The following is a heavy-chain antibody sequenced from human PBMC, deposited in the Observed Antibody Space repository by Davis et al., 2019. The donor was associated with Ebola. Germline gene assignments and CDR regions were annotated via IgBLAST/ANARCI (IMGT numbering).Heavy chain of an antibody. V-gene: IGHV3-23*01. Sequence: GESLKISCAASGFTFSSYAMSWVRQAPGKGLEWVSAISGSGGRTYYADSVKGRFTISRDNSKNTLYLQMNSLRAEDTAVYYCAKDHGYSSGWDFDYWGQGTLVTVSS. CDR3: AKDHGYSSGWDFDY. CDR2: ISGSGGRT. D-gene: IGHD6-19*01. CDR1: GFTFSSYA. J-gene: IGHJ4*02.